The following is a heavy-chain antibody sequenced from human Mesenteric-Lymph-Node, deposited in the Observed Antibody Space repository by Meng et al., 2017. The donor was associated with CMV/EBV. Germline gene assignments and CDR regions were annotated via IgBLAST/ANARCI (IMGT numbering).Heavy chain of an antibody. V-gene: IGHV4-34*01. J-gene: IGHJ4*02. D-gene: IGHD3-9*01. CDR2: INHSEST. Sequence: CGVSMLKPLETLAVTCVVEGGSCSGYYWNWIRQSPEKGLEWIGEINHSESTTYNPSFTSRIIISVDTSTNQISLNMSSVTAADTAVYYCARGSSYDILTGYFDYWGQGALVTVSS. CDR3: ARGSSYDILTGYFDY. CDR1: GGSCSGYY.